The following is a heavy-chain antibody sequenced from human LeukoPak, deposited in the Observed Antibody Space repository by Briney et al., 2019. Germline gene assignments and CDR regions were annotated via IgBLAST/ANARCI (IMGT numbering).Heavy chain of an antibody. CDR2: IIPILGIA. CDR3: ARVSSFGYYYGMDV. CDR1: GGTFSSYA. V-gene: IGHV1-69*04. J-gene: IGHJ6*02. Sequence: SVKVSCKASGGTFSSYAISWVRQAPGQGLEWMGRIIPILGIANYAQKFQGRVTITADKSTSTAYMELSSLRSEDTAVYYCARVSSFGYYYGMDVWGQGTTVTVSS. D-gene: IGHD3-16*02.